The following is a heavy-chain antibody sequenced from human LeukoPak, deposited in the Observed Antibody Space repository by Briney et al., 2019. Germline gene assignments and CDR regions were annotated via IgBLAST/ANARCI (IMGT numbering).Heavy chain of an antibody. D-gene: IGHD3-9*01. CDR1: GFTFSSYA. CDR3: AKWPRFHYDILTGYLLFDY. CDR2: ISGSGGST. V-gene: IGHV3-23*01. Sequence: GSLRLSCAASGFTFSSYAMSWVRQAPGKGLEWVSAISGSGGSTYYADSVKGRFTISRDNSKNTLYLQMNSLRAEDTAVYYCAKWPRFHYDILTGYLLFDYWGQGTLVTVSS. J-gene: IGHJ4*02.